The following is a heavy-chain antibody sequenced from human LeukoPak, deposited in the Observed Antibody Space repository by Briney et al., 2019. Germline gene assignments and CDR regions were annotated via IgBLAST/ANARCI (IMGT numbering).Heavy chain of an antibody. J-gene: IGHJ4*02. CDR2: IYCSGST. V-gene: IGHV4-59*01. Sequence: QASETLSLTCSVSGGSISNYYWSWIRQPPGKGLEWIAYIYCSGSTNYNPSLKSRVTISVDTSKNQFSLKLSSVTAADTAVYYCARGIAATHYWGQGTLVTVSS. CDR1: GGSISNYY. CDR3: ARGIAATHY. D-gene: IGHD6-13*01.